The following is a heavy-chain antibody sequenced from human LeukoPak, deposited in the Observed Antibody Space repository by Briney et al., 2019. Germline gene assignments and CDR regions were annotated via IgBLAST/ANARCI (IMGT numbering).Heavy chain of an antibody. J-gene: IGHJ5*02. V-gene: IGHV3-23*01. CDR2: ISGSGGST. CDR3: ARGVSYGSGSYIGDP. CDR1: GFTFSSFA. D-gene: IGHD3-10*01. Sequence: GGSLRLSCAASGFTFSSFAMSWVRQAPGKGLEWVSTISGSGGSTYFADSVKGRFTISRDNSKNTLYLQMNSLRAADTAVYYCARGVSYGSGSYIGDPWGQGTLVTVSS.